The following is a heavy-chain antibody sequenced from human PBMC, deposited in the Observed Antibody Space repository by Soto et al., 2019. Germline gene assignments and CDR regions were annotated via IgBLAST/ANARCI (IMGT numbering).Heavy chain of an antibody. CDR1: GYTFTSYD. V-gene: IGHV1-8*01. CDR2: MNPNSGNT. J-gene: IGHJ6*03. CDR3: AREQWGPMYDFWSGYYTHGPRESYYYYYMDV. D-gene: IGHD3-3*01. Sequence: ASLKVSCKASGYTFTSYDINWVRQATGQGLEWMGWMNPNSGNTGYAQKFQGRVTMTRNTSISTAYMELSSLRSEDTAVYYCAREQWGPMYDFWSGYYTHGPRESYYYYYMDVWGKGTTVTVSS.